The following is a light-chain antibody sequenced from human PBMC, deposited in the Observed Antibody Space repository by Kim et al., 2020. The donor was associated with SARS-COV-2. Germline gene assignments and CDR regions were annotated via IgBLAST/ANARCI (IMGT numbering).Light chain of an antibody. CDR1: SLRSYY. CDR2: GKN. Sequence: VGQTVRITCQGDSLRSYYASWYQQKPGQAPVLVIYGKNNRPSGIPDRFSGSSSGNTASLTITGAQAEDEADYYCNSRDSSGNHYVFGTGTKVTVL. CDR3: NSRDSSGNHYV. V-gene: IGLV3-19*01. J-gene: IGLJ1*01.